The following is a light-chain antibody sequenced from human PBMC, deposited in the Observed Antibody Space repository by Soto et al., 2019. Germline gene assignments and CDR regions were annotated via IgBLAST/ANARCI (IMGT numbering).Light chain of an antibody. J-gene: IGKJ2*01. V-gene: IGKV3-15*01. Sequence: TQSPDTLSASLGEIVTLSCKASQSIGPNLAWYQQRPGQAPRLLIHRASMRATGVPARFIGRGFGTEFTLTITNLQSEDFAVYFCQQYENGPPYNCGQGTKLDI. CDR2: RAS. CDR3: QQYENGPPYN. CDR1: QSIGPN.